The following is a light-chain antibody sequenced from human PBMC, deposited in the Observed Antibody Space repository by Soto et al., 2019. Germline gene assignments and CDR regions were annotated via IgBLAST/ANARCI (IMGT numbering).Light chain of an antibody. CDR1: QSVSSN. CDR2: VAS. Sequence: EIVMTQSPATLSVSPGERATLSCRASQSVSSNLAWYQQKPGQTPKLLIYVASTRATGIPARFSGSGSGTEFTLTISSLQSEDFSVYYWQQYNVWPLTFGGWTKVEFK. V-gene: IGKV3-15*01. CDR3: QQYNVWPLT. J-gene: IGKJ4*01.